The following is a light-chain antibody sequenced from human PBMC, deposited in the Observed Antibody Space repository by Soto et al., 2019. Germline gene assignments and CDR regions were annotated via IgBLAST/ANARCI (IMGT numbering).Light chain of an antibody. CDR1: SSDIGRYNH. J-gene: IGLJ2*01. CDR3: SSYTNTSPHVI. Sequence: QSVLTQPASVSGSPGQSITISCTGASSDIGRYNHVSWYQQHPGKAPKLIIYNVSHRPSGVSTRFSGSKYGNTASLIIAGLQAEDEADYFCSSYTNTSPHVIFGGGTKLTVL. CDR2: NVS. V-gene: IGLV2-14*03.